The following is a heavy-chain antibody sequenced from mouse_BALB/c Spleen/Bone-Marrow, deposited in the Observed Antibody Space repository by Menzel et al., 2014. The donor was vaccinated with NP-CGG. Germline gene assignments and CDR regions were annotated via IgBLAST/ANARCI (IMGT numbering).Heavy chain of an antibody. CDR2: ILPGRGST. Sequence: QVQLQQSGAELMKPGASVKISCKATGYTFSSYWIEWVKQRPGHGLEWIGEILPGRGSTNYNEKFKGKATFTSDTSSNPAYMQLSSLTSEDSAVYYCARWDTTAMDYWGQGTSVTVSS. CDR3: ARWDTTAMDY. D-gene: IGHD1-1*01. CDR1: GYTFSSYW. J-gene: IGHJ4*01. V-gene: IGHV1-9*01.